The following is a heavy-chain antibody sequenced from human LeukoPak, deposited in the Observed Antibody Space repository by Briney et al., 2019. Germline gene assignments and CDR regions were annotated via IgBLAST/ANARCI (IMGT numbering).Heavy chain of an antibody. Sequence: LSLTCAFYGGSFSGYYWTWIRQPPGKGLEWVSYISSSGSTIYYADSVKGRFTISRDNAKNSLYLQMNSLRAEDTAVYYCAGEKAYCFDYWGQGTLVTVSS. CDR1: GGSFSGYY. CDR3: AGEKAYCFDY. V-gene: IGHV3-11*04. CDR2: ISSSGSTI. J-gene: IGHJ4*02.